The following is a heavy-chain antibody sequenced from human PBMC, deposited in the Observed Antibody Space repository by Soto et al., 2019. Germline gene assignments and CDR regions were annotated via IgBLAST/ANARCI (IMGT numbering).Heavy chain of an antibody. CDR1: GASLGSYY. CDR3: ARGETAMILPYFDY. CDR2: IHNSGYT. V-gene: IGHV4-59*01. Sequence: TLYLTCNVSGASLGSYYWSWIRQPPGKGLEWAGHIHNSGYTNHNPSLKSRVTISVDKYKNQFSLHLNSVTAADTAVYYCARGETAMILPYFDYWGQGILVTVSS. D-gene: IGHD5-18*01. J-gene: IGHJ4*02.